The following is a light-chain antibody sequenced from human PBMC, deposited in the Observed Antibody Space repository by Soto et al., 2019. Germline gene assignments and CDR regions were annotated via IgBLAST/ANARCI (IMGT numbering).Light chain of an antibody. Sequence: EIVLTQSPGTLSLPPGDRATVSCRASQSVSSNLAWYQQKPGQAPRLLIYGASTRATGIPARFSGSGSGTEFTLTISSLQSEDFAVYYCQHYNNWPPVTFGQGTKVDIK. CDR2: GAS. CDR3: QHYNNWPPVT. CDR1: QSVSSN. J-gene: IGKJ1*01. V-gene: IGKV3-15*01.